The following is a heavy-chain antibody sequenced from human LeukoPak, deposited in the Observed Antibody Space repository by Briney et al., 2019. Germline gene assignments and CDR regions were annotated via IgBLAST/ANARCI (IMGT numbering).Heavy chain of an antibody. Sequence: SETLSLTCTVPGGSVSSGSYYWSWIRQPPGKGLEWIGEINHSGSTNYNPSLKSRVTISIDTSKNQFSLKLSSVTAADTAVYYCARDRGYGSGSYYFQHWGQGTLVTVSS. J-gene: IGHJ1*01. CDR1: GGSVSSGSYY. V-gene: IGHV4-61*01. CDR3: ARDRGYGSGSYYFQH. CDR2: INHSGST. D-gene: IGHD3-10*01.